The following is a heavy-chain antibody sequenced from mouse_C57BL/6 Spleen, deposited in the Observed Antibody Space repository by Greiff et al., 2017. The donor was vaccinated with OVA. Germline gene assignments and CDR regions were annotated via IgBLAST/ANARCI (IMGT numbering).Heavy chain of an antibody. Sequence: VQLQQSGAELVRPGASVKLSCTASGFNIKDDYMHWVKQRPEQGLEWIGWIDPENGDTEYASKFQGKATITADTSSNTAYLQLSSLTSEDTAVYYCTTYLGRGYWGQGTTLTVSS. V-gene: IGHV14-4*01. CDR2: IDPENGDT. CDR1: GFNIKDDY. J-gene: IGHJ2*01. D-gene: IGHD4-1*01. CDR3: TTYLGRGY.